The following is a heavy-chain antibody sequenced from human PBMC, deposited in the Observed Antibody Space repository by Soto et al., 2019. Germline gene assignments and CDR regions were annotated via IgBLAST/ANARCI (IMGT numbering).Heavy chain of an antibody. CDR1: GFTFSSYA. CDR2: ISGSGGGT. J-gene: IGHJ4*02. CDR3: AKDVGGGSH. Sequence: EVQLLESGGDLVQPGGSLRLSCAVSGFTFSSYAMSWVRQAPGKGLEWVSAISGSGGGTYYADSVKGRFTISRDNSKNTLYLQMNSLRAEDTAVYYWAKDVGGGSHWGQGTLVTVSS. V-gene: IGHV3-23*01. D-gene: IGHD3-16*01.